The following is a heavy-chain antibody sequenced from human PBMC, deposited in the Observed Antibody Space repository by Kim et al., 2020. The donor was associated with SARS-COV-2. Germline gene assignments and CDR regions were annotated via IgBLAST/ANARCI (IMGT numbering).Heavy chain of an antibody. V-gene: IGHV1-3*01. CDR1: GYTFTSYA. CDR3: AIVPRSRTRITMVRGVINYYYCMDV. D-gene: IGHD3-10*01. CDR2: INAGNGNT. Sequence: ASVKVSCKASGYTFTSYAMHWVRQAPGQRLEGMGWINAGNGNTKYSQKFQGRVTITRDTTASTAYMELSSLRSEDTAMYYCAIVPRSRTRITMVRGVINYYYCMDVWGQGTTVTVSS. J-gene: IGHJ6*02.